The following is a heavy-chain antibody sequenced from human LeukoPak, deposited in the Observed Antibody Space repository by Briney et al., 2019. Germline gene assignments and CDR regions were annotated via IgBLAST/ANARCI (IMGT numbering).Heavy chain of an antibody. CDR3: AKELDYGGNSPFHY. D-gene: IGHD4-23*01. CDR2: ISYDGSNK. J-gene: IGHJ4*02. V-gene: IGHV3-30*18. Sequence: PGRSLRLSCTASRFTFSVYGMHWVRQAPGKGLEWVAFISYDGSNKYYADSVKGRFTISRDDSKNTLYLQMNSLRAEDTAVYYCAKELDYGGNSPFHYWGQGTLVTVPS. CDR1: RFTFSVYG.